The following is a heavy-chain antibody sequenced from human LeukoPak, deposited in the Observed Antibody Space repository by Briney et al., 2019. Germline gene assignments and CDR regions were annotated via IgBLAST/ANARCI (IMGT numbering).Heavy chain of an antibody. J-gene: IGHJ3*02. CDR1: GFTFSSYA. Sequence: PGGSLRLSCAASGFTFSSYAMSWVRQAPGEGLEWVSAISGSGGSTYYADSVKGRFTISRDNSKNTLYLQMNSLRAEDTAVYYCAKDSGSYRRHGAFDIWGQGTMVTVSS. D-gene: IGHD1-26*01. CDR3: AKDSGSYRRHGAFDI. CDR2: ISGSGGST. V-gene: IGHV3-23*01.